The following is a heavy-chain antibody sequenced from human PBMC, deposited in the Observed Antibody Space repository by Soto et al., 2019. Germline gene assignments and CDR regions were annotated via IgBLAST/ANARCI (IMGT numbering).Heavy chain of an antibody. Sequence: GGSLRLSCAASGFTVSSNYMSWVRQAPGKGLEWVSVIYSGGSTYYADSVKGRFTISRDNSKNTLYLQMNSLRAEDTAVYYCARETDHSSRRTVWGKATMVPAS. CDR2: IYSGGST. CDR1: GFTVSSNY. CDR3: ARETDHSSRRTV. D-gene: IGHD4-4*01. V-gene: IGHV3-66*01. J-gene: IGHJ6*03.